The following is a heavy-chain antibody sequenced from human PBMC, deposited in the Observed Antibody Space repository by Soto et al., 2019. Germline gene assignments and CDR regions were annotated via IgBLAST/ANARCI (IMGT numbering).Heavy chain of an antibody. CDR3: AREAAGGWDV. CDR1: GYTFTCYF. CDR2: INPNSGDT. J-gene: IGHJ6*02. Sequence: GASAKVSCKASGYTFTCYFLHCVRQAPGQGLEWMGWINPNSGDTNYPQKFQGWVTMTRDTSINTAYMELSRLSSDDTAVYYGAREAAGGWDVWGQGTTVTVSS. D-gene: IGHD2-15*01. V-gene: IGHV1-2*04.